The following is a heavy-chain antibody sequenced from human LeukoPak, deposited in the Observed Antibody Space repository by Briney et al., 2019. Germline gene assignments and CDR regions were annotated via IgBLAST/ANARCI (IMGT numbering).Heavy chain of an antibody. CDR1: GGTFSSYA. Sequence: GASVKVSCKASGGTFSSYAISWVRQAPGQGLEWMGWINPNSGGTNYAQKFQGWVTMTRDTSISTAYMELSRLRSDVTAVYYCARHNTAMVGYYFDYWGQGTLVTVSS. CDR2: INPNSGGT. V-gene: IGHV1-2*04. J-gene: IGHJ4*02. CDR3: ARHNTAMVGYYFDY. D-gene: IGHD5-18*01.